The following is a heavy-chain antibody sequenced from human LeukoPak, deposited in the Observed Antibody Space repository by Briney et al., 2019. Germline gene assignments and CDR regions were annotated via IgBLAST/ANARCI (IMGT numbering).Heavy chain of an antibody. Sequence: GGSLRLSCSASGFSFSSYAMSWARQAPGKGLEWVSAVNARGYSTYYADSVKGRFTISRDNSKNTVFLQMSSLRVEDTAVYYCANLGSSELRVPASQGNWGQGTLVTVSS. CDR2: VNARGYST. D-gene: IGHD2-2*01. J-gene: IGHJ4*02. CDR1: GFSFSSYA. CDR3: ANLGSSELRVPASQGN. V-gene: IGHV3-23*01.